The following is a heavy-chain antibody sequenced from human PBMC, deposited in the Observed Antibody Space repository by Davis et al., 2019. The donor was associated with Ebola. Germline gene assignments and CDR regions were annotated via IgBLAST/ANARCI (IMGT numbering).Heavy chain of an antibody. CDR3: ITRTAVTDVHAFDV. D-gene: IGHD6-19*01. CDR1: GFTFSKAW. CDR2: IKCKTDGGTI. Sequence: PGGSLRLSCAASGFTFSKAWMTWVRQAPGKGLEWVGRIKCKTDGGTIDYAAPVKGRFTISRDDSKNTLFLQMDSLKTEDTAVYHCITRTAVTDVHAFDVWGQGTMVAVSP. J-gene: IGHJ3*01. V-gene: IGHV3-15*01.